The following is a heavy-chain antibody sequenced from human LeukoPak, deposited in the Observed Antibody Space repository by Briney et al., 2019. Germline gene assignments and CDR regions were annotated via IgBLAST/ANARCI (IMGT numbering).Heavy chain of an antibody. CDR2: ISYDGSNK. CDR1: GFTFSSYA. V-gene: IGHV3-30*04. J-gene: IGHJ4*01. Sequence: GGSLRLSCAASGFTFSSYAMHWVRQAPGKGLEWVAVISYDGSNKYYADSVKDRFTISRDNSKNTLYLQMNSLRAEDAAVYYCARDFFPTTVTTLNMDYWGQEPWSPSPQ. D-gene: IGHD4-17*01. CDR3: ARDFFPTTVTTLNMDY.